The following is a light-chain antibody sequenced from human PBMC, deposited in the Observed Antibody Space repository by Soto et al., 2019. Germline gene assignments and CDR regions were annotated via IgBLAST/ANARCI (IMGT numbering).Light chain of an antibody. Sequence: QSVLTQPPSASGSPGQSVAISCAGTSSDVGAYNYASWYQQHPGKAPKLMIYEVSERPSGVPDRFSGSKSGNTASLTVSALQAEDEADYYCSSYAGSSYVFGTGTKVTVL. CDR3: SSYAGSSYV. CDR1: SSDVGAYNY. J-gene: IGLJ1*01. CDR2: EVS. V-gene: IGLV2-8*01.